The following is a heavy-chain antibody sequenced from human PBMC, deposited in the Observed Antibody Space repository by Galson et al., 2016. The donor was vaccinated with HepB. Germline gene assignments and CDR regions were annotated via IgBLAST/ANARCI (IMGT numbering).Heavy chain of an antibody. D-gene: IGHD3-3*01. CDR1: GFTFSSYS. CDR3: ARAERLLRFLEWPCYYYGMDV. Sequence: SLRLSCAASGFTFSSYSMNWVRQAPGKGLEWVSSISSSSSYIYYADSVKGRFTISRDNAKNSLYLQMNSLRAEDTAVYYCARAERLLRFLEWPCYYYGMDVWGQGTTVTVSS. CDR2: ISSSSSYI. V-gene: IGHV3-21*01. J-gene: IGHJ6*02.